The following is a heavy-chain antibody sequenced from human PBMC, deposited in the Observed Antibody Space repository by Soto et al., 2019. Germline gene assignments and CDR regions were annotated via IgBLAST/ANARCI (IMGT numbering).Heavy chain of an antibody. D-gene: IGHD6-13*01. J-gene: IGHJ6*02. CDR2: ISYDGSNK. CDR1: GFTFSSYG. CDR3: AKGGISTFIAAGYYYGMDV. V-gene: IGHV3-30*18. Sequence: GGALRLSCAASGFTFSSYGMHWVRQAPGKGLEWVAVISYDGSNKYYADSVKGRFTISRDNSKNTLYLQMNSLRAEDTAVYYCAKGGISTFIAAGYYYGMDVWGQGPMVTVSS.